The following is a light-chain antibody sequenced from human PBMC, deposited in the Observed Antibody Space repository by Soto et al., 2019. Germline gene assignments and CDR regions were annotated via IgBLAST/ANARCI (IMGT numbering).Light chain of an antibody. CDR3: QQYNSISLLT. CDR2: KAS. Sequence: DIQMTQSPSTLSASVGDRVTITCRACQSISNWLAWYQQKPGKAPKLLIYKASSLESGVPSRFSGSGSGTEFTLTISSLQPDDFATYYCQQYNSISLLTFGGGTKV. J-gene: IGKJ4*01. CDR1: QSISNW. V-gene: IGKV1-5*03.